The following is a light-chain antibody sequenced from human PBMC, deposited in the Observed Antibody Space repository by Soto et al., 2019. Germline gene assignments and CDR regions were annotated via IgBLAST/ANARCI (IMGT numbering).Light chain of an antibody. Sequence: QPVLTQPPSASGSPGQSVAISCTGTSSDVGATDYVSWYQQHSGKAPKLLLYEVNKRPSGVPDRFSGSKSGNTASLTVSALQADDEADYYCMSHAGGSKVLGTGTKLTVL. CDR1: SSDVGATDY. CDR3: MSHAGGSKV. J-gene: IGLJ1*01. CDR2: EVN. V-gene: IGLV2-8*01.